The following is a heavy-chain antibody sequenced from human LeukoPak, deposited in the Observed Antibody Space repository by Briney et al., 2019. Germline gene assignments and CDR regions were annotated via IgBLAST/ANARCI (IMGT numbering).Heavy chain of an antibody. Sequence: GGSLRLSCAASGFTFSSYGMHWVRQAPGKGLEWVAVISYDGSNKYYADSVKGRFTISRDNSENTLYLQMNSLRAEDTAVYYCAKGLLRYFDWLLYYWGQGTLVTVSS. CDR3: AKGLLRYFDWLLYY. V-gene: IGHV3-30*18. CDR1: GFTFSSYG. J-gene: IGHJ4*02. CDR2: ISYDGSNK. D-gene: IGHD3-9*01.